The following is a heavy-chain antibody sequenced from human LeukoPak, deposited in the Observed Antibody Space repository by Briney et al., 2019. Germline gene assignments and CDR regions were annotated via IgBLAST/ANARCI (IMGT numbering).Heavy chain of an antibody. Sequence: ASVKVSCKASGYTFTSYGISWLRQAPGQGLEWMGWISTYNGHTNYAQKLQGRVTMTTDTSTSTAYMELRNLRSDDTAAYYCARGGRWELPRPYAFDIWGQGTKVTVSS. D-gene: IGHD1-26*01. J-gene: IGHJ3*02. CDR3: ARGGRWELPRPYAFDI. CDR2: ISTYNGHT. V-gene: IGHV1-18*01. CDR1: GYTFTSYG.